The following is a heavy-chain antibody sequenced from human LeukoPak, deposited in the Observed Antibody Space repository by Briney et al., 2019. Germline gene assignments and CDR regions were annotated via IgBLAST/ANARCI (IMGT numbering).Heavy chain of an antibody. CDR3: ARDQTYYYDSSGYYDAFDI. J-gene: IGHJ3*02. CDR1: GFTSSSYW. V-gene: IGHV3-7*01. D-gene: IGHD3-22*01. CDR2: IKEDGTVK. Sequence: GESLRLSCAASGFTSSSYWMNWVRQAPGKGPEWVANIKEDGTVKYYVDSVKGRFTISRDNAKNSLYLQMNSLRAEDTAVYYCARDQTYYYDSSGYYDAFDIWGQGTMVTVSS.